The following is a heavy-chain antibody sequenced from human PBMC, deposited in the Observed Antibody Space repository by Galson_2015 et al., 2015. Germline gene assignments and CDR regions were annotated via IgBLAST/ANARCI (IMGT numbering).Heavy chain of an antibody. V-gene: IGHV6-1*01. Sequence: CAISGDSVSSNSATWNWIRQSPSRGLEWLGGTYHRSEWYTDYAVSVKSRMTINPDTSKNQFSLQLSSVTPEDTAVYYRARETRYSFDYWGQGTLVTVSS. CDR2: TYHRSEWYT. J-gene: IGHJ4*02. CDR3: ARETRYSFDY. D-gene: IGHD1-7*01. CDR1: GDSVSSNSAT.